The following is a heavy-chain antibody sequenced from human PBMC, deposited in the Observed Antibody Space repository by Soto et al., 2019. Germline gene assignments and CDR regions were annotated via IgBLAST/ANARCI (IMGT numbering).Heavy chain of an antibody. J-gene: IGHJ5*02. Sequence: ASVKVSCKASGYTFTGYYMYWVRQAPGQGLEWMGWINPNSGGTNYAQKFQGWVTMTRDTSISTAYMELSRLRSDDTAVYYCAREGVRYFDPNWFDPWGQGTLVTVSS. CDR3: AREGVRYFDPNWFDP. CDR2: INPNSGGT. CDR1: GYTFTGYY. V-gene: IGHV1-2*04. D-gene: IGHD3-9*01.